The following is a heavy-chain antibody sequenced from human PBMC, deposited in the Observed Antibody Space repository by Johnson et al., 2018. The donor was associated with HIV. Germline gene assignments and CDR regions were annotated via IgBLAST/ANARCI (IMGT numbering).Heavy chain of an antibody. D-gene: IGHD5-18*01. CDR1: GFTFSRHA. Sequence: VQLVESGGGVVQPGRSLRLSCAASGFTFSRHAVHWVRRAPGRGLEWVALISYAGANKYYADSVKGRFTISRDNSKNTLYLQMNSLRAEDTAVYYCAKERAYIRTFDIWGQGTLVTVSS. CDR3: AKERAYIRTFDI. CDR2: ISYAGANK. V-gene: IGHV3-30-3*01. J-gene: IGHJ3*02.